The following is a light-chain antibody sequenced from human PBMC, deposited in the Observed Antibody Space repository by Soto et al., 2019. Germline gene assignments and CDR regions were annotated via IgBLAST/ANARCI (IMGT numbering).Light chain of an antibody. Sequence: QAVVTQPPSASGTPGQRVTISCSGSSSNIGTNTVNWYQQLPGTAPKLLIYDNNQRPSGVPDRFSGSKSGTSASLAISGLQSGDEADYYCAAWDDSLNGLWVFGGGTKVTVL. CDR2: DNN. J-gene: IGLJ3*02. CDR3: AAWDDSLNGLWV. V-gene: IGLV1-44*01. CDR1: SSNIGTNT.